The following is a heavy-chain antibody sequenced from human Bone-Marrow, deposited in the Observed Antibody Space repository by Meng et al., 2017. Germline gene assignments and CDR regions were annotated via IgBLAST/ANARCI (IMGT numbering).Heavy chain of an antibody. CDR2: ISDYNGNT. J-gene: IGHJ4*02. CDR3: ARGSYQPLDY. Sequence: QFQQVESGAELNMTGASVTFVCKGSGYTFTSYGISWVLQATGQGLDWMGWISDYNGNTNYAQKLQGSVTMTTDTSTSTAYMELRSLRSDDTAVYYCARGSYQPLDYWGQGTLVTVSS. V-gene: IGHV1-18*01. CDR1: GYTFTSYG. D-gene: IGHD2-2*01.